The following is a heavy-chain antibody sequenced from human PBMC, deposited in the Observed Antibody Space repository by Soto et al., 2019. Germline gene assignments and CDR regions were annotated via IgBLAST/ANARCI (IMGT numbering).Heavy chain of an antibody. CDR3: ARVNYGDYYYGMDV. V-gene: IGHV4-59*01. CDR1: GGSINYSY. CDR2: ISYTGSA. Sequence: SETLSLTCTVSGGSINYSYWTWMRQPPGKGLEWIGYISYTGSANYNASLKSRLTISVDTSKNQFSLKLSSVTAADTALYYCARVNYGDYYYGMDVWGQGTTVTVSS. J-gene: IGHJ6*02. D-gene: IGHD4-17*01.